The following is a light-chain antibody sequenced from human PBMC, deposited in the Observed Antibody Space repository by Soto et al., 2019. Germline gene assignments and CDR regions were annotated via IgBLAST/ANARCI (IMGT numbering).Light chain of an antibody. Sequence: EIVMTQSPATLSVSPGERATLSCRASQSVTTNLAWYQQKPGQAPRLLIYGASTRATGIPARFSGSGSGTEFTLTISSLQSEDFAVYYCQQYNNCPPTFGHGTKMEIK. CDR2: GAS. CDR1: QSVTTN. J-gene: IGKJ1*01. V-gene: IGKV3-15*01. CDR3: QQYNNCPPT.